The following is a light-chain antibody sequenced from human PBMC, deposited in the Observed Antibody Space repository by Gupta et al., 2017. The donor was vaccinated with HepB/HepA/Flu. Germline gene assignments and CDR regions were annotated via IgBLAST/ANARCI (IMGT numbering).Light chain of an antibody. J-gene: IGKJ1*01. V-gene: IGKV1-5*03. CDR3: HQDLIFWT. CDR2: KAS. Sequence: DIQMTQSPSTLSASVGDRVTITCRASQTIDNWVDWYQKKPGKAPNPIIYKASKGEMGVTYRFSGSGYGKEFTLTSNHRQHDDFANYYGHQDLIFWTFGQGTMVEIK. CDR1: QTIDNW.